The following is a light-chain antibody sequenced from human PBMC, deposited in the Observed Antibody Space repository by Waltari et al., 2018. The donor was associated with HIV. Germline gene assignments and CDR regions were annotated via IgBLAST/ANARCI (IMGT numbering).Light chain of an antibody. J-gene: IGLJ3*02. CDR1: SSTIGSNS. V-gene: IGLV1-44*01. CDR3: AAWDDSLNGPL. Sequence: QSLLTQPPSASGTPVPRVTTSCSGSSSTIGSNSVTWYQHLPGTSPKVLMYSNNRRPPGGPERFSGSKSGTSASLAISGLQSEDEADYYCAAWDDSLNGPLFGGGTKLTVL. CDR2: SNN.